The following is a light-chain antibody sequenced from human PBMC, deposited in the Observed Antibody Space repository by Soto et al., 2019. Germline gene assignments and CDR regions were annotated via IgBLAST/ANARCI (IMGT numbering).Light chain of an antibody. CDR2: LNSDGSH. Sequence: QSVLTQSPSASASLGASVKLTSTLSSGHSSYAIAWHQQQPEKGPRYLMYLNSDGSHIKGDGIPDRFSGSSSGAERYLTISSLQSEDEADYYCQTWDTGIRVFGGGTKVTVL. J-gene: IGLJ2*01. CDR1: SGHSSYA. V-gene: IGLV4-69*01. CDR3: QTWDTGIRV.